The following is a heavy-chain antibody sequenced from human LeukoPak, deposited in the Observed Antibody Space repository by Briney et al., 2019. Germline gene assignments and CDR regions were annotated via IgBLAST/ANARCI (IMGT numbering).Heavy chain of an antibody. V-gene: IGHV4-4*07. CDR3: ARTRYYYNSRSYGAPYYFDY. Sequence: SETLSLTCTVSGGSISSYYWSWIRQPAGKGLEWIGRIYSNGSTNYNPSLKSRVTMSGDTSKNRFSLKLSSVTAADTAVYYCARTRYYYNSRSYGAPYYFDYWGQGTLVTVSS. J-gene: IGHJ4*02. CDR2: IYSNGST. D-gene: IGHD3-10*01. CDR1: GGSISSYY.